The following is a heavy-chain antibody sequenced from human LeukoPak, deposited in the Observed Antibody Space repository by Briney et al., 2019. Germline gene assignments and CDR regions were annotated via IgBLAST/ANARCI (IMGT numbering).Heavy chain of an antibody. J-gene: IGHJ4*02. D-gene: IGHD6-19*01. Sequence: GGSLRLSCAASGFTFSSYSMNWVRQAPGKGLEWVSYISSSSSTIYYADSVKGRFTISRDNSKNTLYLQMNSLRAEDTAVYYCAEEVSYSSGWGYWGQGTLVTVSS. CDR1: GFTFSSYS. CDR2: ISSSSSTI. V-gene: IGHV3-48*01. CDR3: AEEVSYSSGWGY.